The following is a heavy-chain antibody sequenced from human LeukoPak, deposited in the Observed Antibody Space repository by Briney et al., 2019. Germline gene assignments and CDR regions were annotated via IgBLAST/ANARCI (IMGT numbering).Heavy chain of an antibody. CDR2: INGSGGST. Sequence: VSLTLSCAASGFTFSSYAMSWVRQAPGKGLEWFSGINGSGGSTYYADSAKGRFTIASDNSKDKLYVQTNSLRVEDTAVYYCATSATLIGIVVVNWGQGTLVTVSS. V-gene: IGHV3-23*01. CDR3: ATSATLIGIVVVN. D-gene: IGHD3-22*01. CDR1: GFTFSSYA. J-gene: IGHJ4*02.